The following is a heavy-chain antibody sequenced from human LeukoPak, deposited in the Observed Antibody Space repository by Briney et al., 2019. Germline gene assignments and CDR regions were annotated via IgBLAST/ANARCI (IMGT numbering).Heavy chain of an antibody. CDR3: ARNLWFGESSDAFDM. D-gene: IGHD3-10*01. V-gene: IGHV1-3*01. CDR2: INAGNGNT. Sequence: ASVKVSCKASGYTFTTYAMHWVRQAPGQWLEWMGCINAGNGNTKYSQEFQGRVTITRDTSASTAYMELSSLRSDDTAVYYCARNLWFGESSDAFDMWGQGTMVTVSS. CDR1: GYTFTTYA. J-gene: IGHJ3*02.